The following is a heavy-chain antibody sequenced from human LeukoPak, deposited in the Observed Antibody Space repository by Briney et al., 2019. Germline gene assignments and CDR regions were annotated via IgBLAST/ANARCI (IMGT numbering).Heavy chain of an antibody. J-gene: IGHJ2*01. Sequence: PGGSLRLSCAASGFTFSSDGMHCVRQAPGKGLEWVAVICYDGSNKYYADSVKGRFTISRDNSKNTLYLQMNSLRAEDTAVYYCARDLRWSHYWYFDLWGRGTLVTVSS. D-gene: IGHD2-15*01. CDR1: GFTFSSDG. CDR3: ARDLRWSHYWYFDL. CDR2: ICYDGSNK. V-gene: IGHV3-33*01.